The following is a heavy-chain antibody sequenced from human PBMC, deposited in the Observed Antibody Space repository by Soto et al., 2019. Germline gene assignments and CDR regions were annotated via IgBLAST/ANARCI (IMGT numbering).Heavy chain of an antibody. J-gene: IGHJ4*02. CDR1: GFNFSNHW. D-gene: IGHD3-3*01. CDR3: GRDGEHLNFDQ. V-gene: IGHV3-74*01. CDR2: IKPDGTQS. Sequence: EVHLVEAGGGLVQPGGSLRLSCAASGFNFSNHWMHWVRQYPGKGLVWVSRIKPDGTQSNYADSVRGRSTITRDNAKNTLSPEMDRPEAEDKAIYFIGRDGEHLNFDQWGPGTRVSVPS.